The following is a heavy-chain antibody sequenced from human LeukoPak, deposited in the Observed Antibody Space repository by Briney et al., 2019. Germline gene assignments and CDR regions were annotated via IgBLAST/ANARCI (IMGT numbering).Heavy chain of an antibody. Sequence: ASVKVSCKASGGTFSSYAINWVRQAPGQGLEWMGGIIPIFGTANYAQKFQGRVTITADESTSTAYMELSSLRSEDTAVYYCARVSATEYGKDVWGQGTTVTVSS. CDR1: GGTFSSYA. CDR2: IIPIFGTA. CDR3: ARVSATEYGKDV. J-gene: IGHJ6*02. D-gene: IGHD4-17*01. V-gene: IGHV1-69*13.